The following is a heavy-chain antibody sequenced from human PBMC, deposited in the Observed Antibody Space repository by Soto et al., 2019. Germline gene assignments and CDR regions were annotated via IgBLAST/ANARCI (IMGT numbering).Heavy chain of an antibody. CDR2: VNGGGGVT. Sequence: WRSPRLACVSSSSAFKFYVLSFFCLYAFQRLESFASVNGGGGVTKYADSLKGRFTMSRDKPKNSMNLQLDRLRAEDTVVYYCVAGSTLGAPTGLCARYYYGLDVWGEGTTVTVSS. CDR1: SSAFKFYV. CDR3: VAGSTLGAPTGLCARYYYGLDV. V-gene: IGHV3-23*01. D-gene: IGHD3-9*01. J-gene: IGHJ6*04.